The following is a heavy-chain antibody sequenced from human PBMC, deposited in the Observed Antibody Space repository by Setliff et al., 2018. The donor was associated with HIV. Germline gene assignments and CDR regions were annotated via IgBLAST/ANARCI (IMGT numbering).Heavy chain of an antibody. Sequence: PGESLKISCKGSGYSFTNYWIAWVRQKPGKGLEWMGIIYPSDFDTRYSPSFQGQVTISADTSTNTAADTAVYFCARTGRSSTWWGLHYYYYMDVWGKGTTVTVSS. CDR2: IYPSDFDT. D-gene: IGHD2-21*02. V-gene: IGHV5-51*01. J-gene: IGHJ6*03. CDR3: WGLHYYYYMDV. CDR1: GYSFTNYW.